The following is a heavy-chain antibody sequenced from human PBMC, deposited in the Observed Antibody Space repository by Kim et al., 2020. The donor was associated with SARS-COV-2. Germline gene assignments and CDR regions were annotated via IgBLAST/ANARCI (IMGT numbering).Heavy chain of an antibody. CDR3: EASDF. V-gene: IGHV3-23*01. Sequence: ISARGVRTHYADCGRGRFTISRDNSKSTLFLQMSSLRVEDTAVYYCEASDFWGQGALVTVSS. CDR2: ISARGVRT. J-gene: IGHJ4*02.